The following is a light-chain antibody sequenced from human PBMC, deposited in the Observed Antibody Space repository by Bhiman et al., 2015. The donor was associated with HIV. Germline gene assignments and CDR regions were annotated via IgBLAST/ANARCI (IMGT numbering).Light chain of an antibody. J-gene: IGLJ3*02. Sequence: QSVLTQPPSVSGAPGQRVTISCTGRSSNIGAGYDVHWYQQLPGTAPKLLIYNNKNRPSGVPDRFSGSKSGTSASLVISGLQSEDEADYYCAAWDDSLNVWVFGGGTKLTVL. CDR1: SSNIGAGYD. CDR2: NNK. V-gene: IGLV1-50*01. CDR3: AAWDDSLNVWV.